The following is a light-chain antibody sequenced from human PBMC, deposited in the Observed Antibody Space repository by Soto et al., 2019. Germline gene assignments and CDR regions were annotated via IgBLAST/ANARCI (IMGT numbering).Light chain of an antibody. Sequence: EIVLTQSPGTLSLSPGERATLSWRASQRVTSSYLAWYQQKLGQAPRVLIYGASTRATGTPARFSGSGSETEFILTISSLQSEDVAVYYCQHYNTWPWTFGQGTKVDI. CDR2: GAS. CDR3: QHYNTWPWT. J-gene: IGKJ1*01. CDR1: QRVTSSY. V-gene: IGKV3-15*01.